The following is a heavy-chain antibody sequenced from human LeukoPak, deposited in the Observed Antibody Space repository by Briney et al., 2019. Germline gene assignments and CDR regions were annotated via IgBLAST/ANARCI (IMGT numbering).Heavy chain of an antibody. Sequence: ASVRVSCKASGYSFSYFGINWVRQAPGQGLEWMGWISGYNGNTNYAQKSEGRLTLTTDTATSTVYMELRNLRSDDMAVYYCARGLDAAAGLANFDYWGQGTLVTVSS. CDR3: ARGLDAAAGLANFDY. J-gene: IGHJ4*02. CDR1: GYSFSYFG. V-gene: IGHV1-18*03. CDR2: ISGYNGNT. D-gene: IGHD6-25*01.